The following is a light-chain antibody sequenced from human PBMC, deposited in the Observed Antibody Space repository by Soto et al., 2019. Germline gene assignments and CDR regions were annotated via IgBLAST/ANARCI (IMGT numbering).Light chain of an antibody. Sequence: QSALTQPASVSGSPGQSITISCTGTSSDVVSYNLVSWYQQHPGKVPKLMIYEVSQRPSGVPDRFSASKSGDTASLTVSGLRAEDEADYYCSSYAGSNMGVFGSGTKVTVL. CDR2: EVS. CDR1: SSDVVSYNL. J-gene: IGLJ1*01. CDR3: SSYAGSNMGV. V-gene: IGLV2-14*02.